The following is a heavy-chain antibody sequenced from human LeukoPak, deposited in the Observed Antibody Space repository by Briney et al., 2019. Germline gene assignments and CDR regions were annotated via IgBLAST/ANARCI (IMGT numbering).Heavy chain of an antibody. CDR1: GGSISGCY. CDR2: INHSGST. V-gene: IGHV4-34*01. CDR3: ARVRRWLQWGIWFDP. D-gene: IGHD5-24*01. J-gene: IGHJ5*02. Sequence: PSETLSLTCAVYGGSISGCYWSWMRQPPGKGLEWIGEINHSGSTNYNPSLKSRVTISVDTSKNQFSLKLSSVTAANTAVYYCARVRRWLQWGIWFDPWGQGTLVTVSS.